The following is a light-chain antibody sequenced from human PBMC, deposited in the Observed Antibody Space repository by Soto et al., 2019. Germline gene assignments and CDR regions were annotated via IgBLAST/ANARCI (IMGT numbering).Light chain of an antibody. Sequence: EIVLTQSPATLSLSPGERATLSCRASQSVSNQLGWYQQKPGQAPRLLIFDTSKRATDIPARFSGSGAGTDYTLSISSLEPEDFAVYYCQQRLSWPITFGQGTRLEI. V-gene: IGKV3D-11*02. CDR1: QSVSNQ. CDR3: QQRLSWPIT. CDR2: DTS. J-gene: IGKJ5*01.